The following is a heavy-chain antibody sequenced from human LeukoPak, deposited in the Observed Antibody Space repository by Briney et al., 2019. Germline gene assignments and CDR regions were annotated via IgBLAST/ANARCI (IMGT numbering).Heavy chain of an antibody. V-gene: IGHV1-18*01. Sequence: ASVKVSCKASGGTFSSYAISWVRQAPGQGLEWMGWISSYNGNTNYAQKLQGRVTMTTDTSTSTAYMELRSLRSDDTAVYYCARDSPLDILTGYSPYGMDVWGQGTTVTVSS. CDR3: ARDSPLDILTGYSPYGMDV. J-gene: IGHJ6*02. D-gene: IGHD3-9*01. CDR1: GGTFSSYA. CDR2: ISSYNGNT.